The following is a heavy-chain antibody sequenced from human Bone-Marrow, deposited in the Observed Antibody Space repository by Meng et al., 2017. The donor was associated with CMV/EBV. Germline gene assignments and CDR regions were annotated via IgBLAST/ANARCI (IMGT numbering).Heavy chain of an antibody. CDR2: IRYDGSNK. V-gene: IGHV3-30*02. CDR1: GFTFSSYG. CDR3: AKDPHLITIFGGVIKESPSNYYGMDV. D-gene: IGHD3-3*01. J-gene: IGHJ6*02. Sequence: GESLKISCAASGFTFSSYGMHWVRQPPGKGLEWVAFIRYDGSNKYYADSVKGRLTISRDNSKKTLYLQMNSLRAEDTAVYYCAKDPHLITIFGGVIKESPSNYYGMDVWGQGTTVTVSS.